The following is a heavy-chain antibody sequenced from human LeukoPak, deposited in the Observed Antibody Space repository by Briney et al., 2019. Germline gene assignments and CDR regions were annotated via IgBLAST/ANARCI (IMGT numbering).Heavy chain of an antibody. V-gene: IGHV4-31*03. CDR2: IYYSGST. D-gene: IGHD2-2*01. CDR1: GDSISSGGYY. CDR3: ARLQYCSGTSCYWFDP. Sequence: SETLSLTCTVSGDSISSGGYYWSWIRQHPGMGLEWIGYIYYSGSTYYNPSLKSRVTISVDTSKNQFSLRLSSVTAADTAVYYCARLQYCSGTSCYWFDPWGQGTLVTVSS. J-gene: IGHJ5*02.